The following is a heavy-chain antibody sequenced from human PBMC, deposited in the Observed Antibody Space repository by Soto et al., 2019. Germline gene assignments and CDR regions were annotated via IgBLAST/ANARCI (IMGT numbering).Heavy chain of an antibody. CDR2: IYWNGIE. J-gene: IGHJ4*02. V-gene: IGHV2-5*01. CDR1: GFSLTTSGVG. CDR3: AHTRVADTLDY. D-gene: IGHD2-15*01. Sequence: QITLKESGPTLVKPTQTLTLTCTFSGFSLTTSGVGVTWIRQPPGKALEWLGLIYWNGIERYSPSLKSRLSLTQDTSKDQVVLTMTDVGPVDPATYYCAHTRVADTLDYWGPGTRVTVSS.